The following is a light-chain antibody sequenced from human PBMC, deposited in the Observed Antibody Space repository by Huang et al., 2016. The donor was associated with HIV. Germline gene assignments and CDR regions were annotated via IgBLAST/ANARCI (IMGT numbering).Light chain of an antibody. CDR2: DAS. J-gene: IGKJ4*01. V-gene: IGKV1-9*01. Sequence: IQLTQSPSPLSASVGDTVTITCRASQGIRGSLAWYQQQPGKAPYLLVYDASTLRGGVPSRFSGSGSGTEFTLTISSLQPEDFAAYYCQQLSSYPLTFGGGTKVEIK. CDR1: QGIRGS. CDR3: QQLSSYPLT.